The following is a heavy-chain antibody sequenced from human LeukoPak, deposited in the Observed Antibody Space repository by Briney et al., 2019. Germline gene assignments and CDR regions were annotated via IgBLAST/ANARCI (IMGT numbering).Heavy chain of an antibody. CDR3: AKDHRWLVDY. D-gene: IGHD6-19*01. CDR1: GFAFGTYS. Sequence: PGRSLRLSCAASGFAFGTYSMHWVRQAPGKGLEWVAIISSAGTIINYADSVKGRFSISRDNSKNTLYLRMDSLRVEDTAVYYCAKDHRWLVDYWGQGSLVTVSS. J-gene: IGHJ4*02. CDR2: ISSAGTII. V-gene: IGHV3-30-3*01.